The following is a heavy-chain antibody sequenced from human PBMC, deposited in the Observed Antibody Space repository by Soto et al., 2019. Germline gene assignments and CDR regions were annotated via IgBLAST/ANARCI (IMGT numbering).Heavy chain of an antibody. V-gene: IGHV3-21*01. CDR3: ARGGYSGYDQYYFDY. J-gene: IGHJ4*02. CDR2: ISSSSSYI. D-gene: IGHD5-12*01. CDR1: GFTFSSYS. Sequence: ESGGGLVKPGGSLRLSCAASGFTFSSYSMNWVRQAPGKGLEWVSSISSSSSYIYYADSVKGRFTISRDNAKNSLYLQMNSLRAEDTAVYYCARGGYSGYDQYYFDYWGQGTLVTVSS.